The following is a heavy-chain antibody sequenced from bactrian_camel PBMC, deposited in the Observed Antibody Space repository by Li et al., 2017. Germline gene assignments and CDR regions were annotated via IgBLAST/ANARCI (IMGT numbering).Heavy chain of an antibody. Sequence: VQLVESGGGLVQPGGSLTLSCTASGLSFDDYGMAWFRQAPGKTDEGVACITWSGGTTVYAESVKGRFTISIDNSKNTLYLQMNSLRADDSAMYYCAIGLFADFGLGLGTQVTVS. CDR1: GLSFDDYG. J-gene: IGHJ4*01. D-gene: IGHD1*01. CDR2: ITWSGGTT. V-gene: IGHV3-1*01.